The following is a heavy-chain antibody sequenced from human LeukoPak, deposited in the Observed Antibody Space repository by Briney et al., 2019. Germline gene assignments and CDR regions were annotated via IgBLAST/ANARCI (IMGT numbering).Heavy chain of an antibody. Sequence: PGGSLRLSCAASGFTVSTYAMSWVRQAPGKGLEWVSAISGTGGSSYYADGVRGRVTISRDNTKNTLSLHMNSLRAEDTAVYSCAKAACTTSCYYNCWGQGTLVTVSS. D-gene: IGHD2-2*01. V-gene: IGHV3-23*01. CDR2: ISGTGGSS. J-gene: IGHJ4*02. CDR1: GFTVSTYA. CDR3: AKAACTTSCYYNC.